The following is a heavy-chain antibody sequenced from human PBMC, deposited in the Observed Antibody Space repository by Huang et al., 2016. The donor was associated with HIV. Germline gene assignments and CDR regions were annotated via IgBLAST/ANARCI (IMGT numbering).Heavy chain of an antibody. CDR1: GGSFSGYY. CDR3: ARGQGGYYYYYMDV. J-gene: IGHJ6*03. V-gene: IGHV4-34*01. Sequence: QVQLQQWGAGLLRPSETLSLTCAVYGGSFSGYYGTWIRQPPGKGLGWIGEINHSGRTTYNPSLKSRVTISVDTSRNQFSLTLTSVTAADTAVYYCARGQGGYYYYYMDVWGKGTTVTVSS. CDR2: INHSGRT.